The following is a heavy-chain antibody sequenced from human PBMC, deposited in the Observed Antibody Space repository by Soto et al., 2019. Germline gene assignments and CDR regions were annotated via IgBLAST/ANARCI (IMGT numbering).Heavy chain of an antibody. Sequence: EVQLVESGGGLVQPGGSLRLSCAASGFTFSSYWMSWVRQAPGKGLEWVANIKQDGSEKYYVDSVKGRFTISRDNAKNSLSLQMNSLRAEDTAVYYCAREGEGDFWSGYYTHYYYMDVWGKGTTVTVSS. CDR2: IKQDGSEK. D-gene: IGHD3-3*01. CDR1: GFTFSSYW. CDR3: AREGEGDFWSGYYTHYYYMDV. J-gene: IGHJ6*03. V-gene: IGHV3-7*01.